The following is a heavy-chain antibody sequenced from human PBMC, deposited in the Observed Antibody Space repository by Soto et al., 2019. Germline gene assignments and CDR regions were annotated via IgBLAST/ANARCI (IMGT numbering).Heavy chain of an antibody. D-gene: IGHD4-17*01. Sequence: QVQLVQSGAEVKKPGASVKVACKTSGFTFSKYYMHWVRQAPGQGLEWVGVINPSGRTTSYAQKFPGRVTVTRDASTTTVYMELNSLRSGDTAVYYCARDLDVTTVTTSFDSWGQGTLVTVSS. J-gene: IGHJ4*02. CDR1: GFTFSKYY. CDR2: INPSGRTT. CDR3: ARDLDVTTVTTSFDS. V-gene: IGHV1-46*01.